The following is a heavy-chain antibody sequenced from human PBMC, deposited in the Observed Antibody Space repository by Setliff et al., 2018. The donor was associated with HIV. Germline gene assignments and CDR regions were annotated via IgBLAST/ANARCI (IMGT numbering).Heavy chain of an antibody. V-gene: IGHV3-48*01. J-gene: IGHJ3*01. Sequence: PGGSLRLSCRISGLIFKDYAMHWVRQAPGKGLEWVSYISSSSSTIYYADSVKGRFTISRDNAKNSLYLQMNSLRAEDTAVYYCVTDDKVAFDVWGRGTTVTVSS. CDR2: ISSSSSTI. CDR1: GLIFKDYA. CDR3: VTDDKVAFDV.